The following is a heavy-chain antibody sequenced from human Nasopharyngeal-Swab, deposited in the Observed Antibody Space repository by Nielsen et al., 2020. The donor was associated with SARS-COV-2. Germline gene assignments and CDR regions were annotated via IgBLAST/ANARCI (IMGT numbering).Heavy chain of an antibody. CDR2: INPSGGST. V-gene: IGHV1-46*01. CDR3: ARVLLWFGEGRGGSAFDI. Sequence: ASVKVSCKASGYTFTSYYMHWVRQAPGQGLEWMGIINPSGGSTSYAQKFQGRVTMTRDTSTSTAYMELSSLRSEDTAVYYCARVLLWFGEGRGGSAFDIWGQGTMVTVSS. J-gene: IGHJ3*02. CDR1: GYTFTSYY. D-gene: IGHD3-10*01.